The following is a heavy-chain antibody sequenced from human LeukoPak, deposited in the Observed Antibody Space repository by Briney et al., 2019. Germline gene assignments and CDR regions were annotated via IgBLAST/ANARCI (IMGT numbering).Heavy chain of an antibody. CDR2: ISGSGGST. Sequence: GRSPRLSCAASGFTFSIYAMSWVRQAPGKGLEWVSTISGSGGSTHYAASVTGRFTISRDNSKNTLNLQMNSLRAEDTAVYYCVRGYSYGWFDPWGKGTLVTVSS. CDR1: GFTFSIYA. CDR3: VRGYSYGWFDP. J-gene: IGHJ5*02. D-gene: IGHD5-18*01. V-gene: IGHV3-23*01.